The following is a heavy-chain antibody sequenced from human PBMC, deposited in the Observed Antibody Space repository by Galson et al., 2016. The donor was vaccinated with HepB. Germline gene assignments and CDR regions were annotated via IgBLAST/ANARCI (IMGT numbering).Heavy chain of an antibody. J-gene: IGHJ3*02. Sequence: SLRLSCAASGFTFSGYAMAWVRQAPGKGLEWVSGMSDSDDIYYAPTVKGRFTISRDNSKNTVYLQLTSLRAEDTAVYYCARDPRYCTDSGCYHDGFDIWGQGTTVTVSS. CDR3: ARDPRYCTDSGCYHDGFDI. V-gene: IGHV3-23*01. D-gene: IGHD2-8*02. CDR1: GFTFSGYA. CDR2: MSDSDDI.